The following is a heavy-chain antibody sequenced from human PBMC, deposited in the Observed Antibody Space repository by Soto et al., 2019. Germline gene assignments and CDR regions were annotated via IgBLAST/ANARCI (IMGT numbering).Heavy chain of an antibody. Sequence: RLSCAASGFTFSIFAMSWVRQSSGKGLEWVSTISGSGGSTYYADAVKGRFSISRDNSMGTLYLQMKSLRVEDTAIYYCAKEVSLGSTVDLGYWGQGTLVPVSS. V-gene: IGHV3-23*01. D-gene: IGHD7-27*01. CDR2: ISGSGGST. J-gene: IGHJ4*02. CDR3: AKEVSLGSTVDLGY. CDR1: GFTFSIFA.